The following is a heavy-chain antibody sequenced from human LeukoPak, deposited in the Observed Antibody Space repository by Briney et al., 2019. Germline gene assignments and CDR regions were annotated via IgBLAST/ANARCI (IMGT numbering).Heavy chain of an antibody. Sequence: GGSLSLSCAASGFTFSSYSMNWVRQAPGKGLEWVSYISSSSSTIYYADSVKGRFTISRDNAKNTLYLQMNSLRAEDTAVYYCTRDTLYCSGGYCYHDIWGQGTMVTVSS. J-gene: IGHJ3*02. CDR1: GFTFSSYS. D-gene: IGHD2-15*01. V-gene: IGHV3-48*04. CDR3: TRDTLYCSGGYCYHDI. CDR2: ISSSSSTI.